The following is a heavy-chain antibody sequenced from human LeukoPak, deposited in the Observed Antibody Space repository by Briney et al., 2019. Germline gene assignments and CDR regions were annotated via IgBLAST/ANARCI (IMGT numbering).Heavy chain of an antibody. CDR3: AKGGSYSNYVKGFDY. CDR1: GFTFSSYA. Sequence: GGSLRLSCAASGFTFSSYAMSWVRQAPGKGLEWVSAISGSGGSTYYADSVKGRFTISRDNAKNSLYLQMNSLRAVDTALYYCAKGGSYSNYVKGFDYWGQGTLVTVSS. V-gene: IGHV3-23*01. D-gene: IGHD4-11*01. J-gene: IGHJ4*02. CDR2: ISGSGGST.